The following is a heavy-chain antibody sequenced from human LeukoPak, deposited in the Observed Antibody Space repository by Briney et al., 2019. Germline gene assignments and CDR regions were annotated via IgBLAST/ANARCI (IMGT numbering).Heavy chain of an antibody. CDR3: AELGITMIGGV. J-gene: IGHJ6*04. Sequence: GSLRLSCAASGFTFSSYEMNWVRQAPGEGLEWVSYISSSGSTIYYADSVKGRFTISRDNAKNSLYLLMNSLRAEETAVCYWAELGITMIGGVWGKGTTVTISS. CDR2: ISSSGSTI. CDR1: GFTFSSYE. V-gene: IGHV3-48*03. D-gene: IGHD3-10*02.